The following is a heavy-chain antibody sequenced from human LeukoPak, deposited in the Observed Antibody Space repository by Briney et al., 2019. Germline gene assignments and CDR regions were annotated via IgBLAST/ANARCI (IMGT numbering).Heavy chain of an antibody. D-gene: IGHD4-17*01. CDR1: GFTFTSYW. Sequence: GGSLRLSCAASGFTFTSYWMHWVRQAPGKGLVWVSRVNSDGSSTTYADSVKGRFTISRDNSKNTLNLQMNSLRAEDTAVYYCAKKMGPNYGDFDYWGQGTLVTVSS. V-gene: IGHV3-74*01. CDR2: VNSDGSST. CDR3: AKKMGPNYGDFDY. J-gene: IGHJ4*02.